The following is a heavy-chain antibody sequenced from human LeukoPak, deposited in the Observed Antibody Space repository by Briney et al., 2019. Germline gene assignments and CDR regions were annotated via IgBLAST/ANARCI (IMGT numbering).Heavy chain of an antibody. J-gene: IGHJ4*02. CDR2: ISYDGSNE. V-gene: IGHV3-30*03. CDR1: GFTFSSFG. CDR3: VGGYHYFDY. Sequence: GGSLRLSCAASGFTFSSFGMHWVRQVPGKGLEWVALISYDGSNEYYAEPVKGRFTISRDNSKNTLFLQMNSLRVEDTAVYYCVGGYHYFDYWGQGTLVTVSS. D-gene: IGHD3-22*01.